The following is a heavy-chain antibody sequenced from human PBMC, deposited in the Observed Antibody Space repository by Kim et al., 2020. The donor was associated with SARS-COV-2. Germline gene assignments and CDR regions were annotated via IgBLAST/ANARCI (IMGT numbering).Heavy chain of an antibody. CDR1: GYTFTSYG. Sequence: ASVKVSCKASGYTFTSYGISWVRQAPGQGLEWMGWIGNNGNTKYAQKLQGRVTMTTDTSTNTAYMELRSLRSDDTAVYYCARDFYGFGSSDWYDVFDYWGQGTLVTVSS. J-gene: IGHJ4*02. CDR3: ARDFYGFGSSDWYDVFDY. V-gene: IGHV1-18*01. D-gene: IGHD6-19*01. CDR2: IGNNGNT.